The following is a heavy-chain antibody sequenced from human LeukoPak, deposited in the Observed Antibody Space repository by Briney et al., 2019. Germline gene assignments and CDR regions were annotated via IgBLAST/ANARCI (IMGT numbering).Heavy chain of an antibody. CDR3: ARGHVSSSGFFAY. V-gene: IGHV3-11*01. CDR1: GFTFSDYH. Sequence: GGSLRLSCAASGFTFSDYHMSWIRQASGKGLEWVSYISSSGGTISYADSVKGRFTISRDNAKKSLYLQMNSLRAEDTAIYYCARGHVSSSGFFAYWGQGTLVTVSS. CDR2: ISSSGGTI. D-gene: IGHD6-19*01. J-gene: IGHJ4*02.